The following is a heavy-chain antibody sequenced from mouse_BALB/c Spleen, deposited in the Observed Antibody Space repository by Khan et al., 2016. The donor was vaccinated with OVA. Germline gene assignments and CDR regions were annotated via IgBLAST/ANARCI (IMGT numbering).Heavy chain of an antibody. J-gene: IGHJ2*01. Sequence: EVQLVESGGGSVKPGGSLKLSCVVSGFTFSSYVMSWVRQTPEKRLEWVASISSGGSTYYPDSVKGRFTISRDNARNIVYLQMSSLRSEDMAMYFCTREAYRYYEYYFDYWGQGTTRTVSS. CDR3: TREAYRYYEYYFDY. CDR2: ISSGGST. V-gene: IGHV5-6-5*01. CDR1: GFTFSSYV. D-gene: IGHD2-14*01.